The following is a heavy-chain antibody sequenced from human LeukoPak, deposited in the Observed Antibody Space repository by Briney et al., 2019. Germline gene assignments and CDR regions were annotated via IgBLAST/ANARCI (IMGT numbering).Heavy chain of an antibody. CDR2: NYYSGTT. D-gene: IGHD2-15*01. Sequence: SETLSLTCTVSGGSISSGDYYWSWIRQPPGKGLEWIGYNYYSGTTYYNPSLKSRVTISVDTSKNQFSLRLSSVTAADTAVYYCARGYCSGGNCYSPSFDIWGQGTMVTVSS. CDR3: ARGYCSGGNCYSPSFDI. J-gene: IGHJ3*02. V-gene: IGHV4-30-4*01. CDR1: GGSISSGDYY.